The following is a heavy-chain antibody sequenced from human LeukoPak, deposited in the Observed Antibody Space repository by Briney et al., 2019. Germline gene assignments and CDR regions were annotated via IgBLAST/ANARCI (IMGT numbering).Heavy chain of an antibody. V-gene: IGHV4-59*01. J-gene: IGHJ6*02. CDR3: ARAPKEWLLFYGMDV. Sequence: SETLSLTCTVSGGSISSYYWSWIRQPPGKGLEWIGYIYYSGSTNYNPSLKSRGTISVDTSNNQFSLKLTSVTAADTAVYYCARAPKEWLLFYGMDVWGQGTTVTVSS. CDR2: IYYSGST. CDR1: GGSISSYY. D-gene: IGHD3-3*01.